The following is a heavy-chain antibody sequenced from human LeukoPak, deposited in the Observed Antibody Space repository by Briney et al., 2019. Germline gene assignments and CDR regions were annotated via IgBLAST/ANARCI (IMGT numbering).Heavy chain of an antibody. Sequence: GGSLRLSCEASGFTFSGYAVSWVRQAPGKGLEWVSGFGTDGNTHYAESVRGRFDISRDTSKTTVYLQMNSLRAEDTAVYYCAGGTYPSFYYFDYWGQGTLVTVSS. D-gene: IGHD1-26*01. CDR2: FGTDGNT. V-gene: IGHV3-23*01. J-gene: IGHJ4*02. CDR3: AGGTYPSFYYFDY. CDR1: GFTFSGYA.